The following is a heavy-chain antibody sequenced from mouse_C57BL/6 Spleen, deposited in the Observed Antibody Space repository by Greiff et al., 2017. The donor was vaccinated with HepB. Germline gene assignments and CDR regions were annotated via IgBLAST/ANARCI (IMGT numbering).Heavy chain of an antibody. CDR2: IDPETGGT. CDR3: TRSRQDAMDY. J-gene: IGHJ4*01. CDR1: GYTFTDYE. V-gene: IGHV1-15*01. Sequence: QVQLQQSGAELVRPGASVTLSCKASGYTFTDYEMHWVKQTPVHGLEWIGAIDPETGGTAYNQKFKGKAILTADKSSSTAYMELRSLTSEDSAVYYCTRSRQDAMDYWGQGTSVTVSS. D-gene: IGHD3-2*01.